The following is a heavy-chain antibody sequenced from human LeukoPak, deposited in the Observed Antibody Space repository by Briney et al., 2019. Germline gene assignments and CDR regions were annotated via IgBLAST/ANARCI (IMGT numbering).Heavy chain of an antibody. Sequence: GGSLRLSCAASGFTFSSYAMHWVRQAPGNGLEWVAVISYDGSNKYYADSVKGRFTISRDNSKNTLYLQMNSLRAEDTAVYYCARKYVDIAGAFDIWGQGTMVTVSS. D-gene: IGHD5-12*01. CDR3: ARKYVDIAGAFDI. CDR2: ISYDGSNK. V-gene: IGHV3-30*04. CDR1: GFTFSSYA. J-gene: IGHJ3*02.